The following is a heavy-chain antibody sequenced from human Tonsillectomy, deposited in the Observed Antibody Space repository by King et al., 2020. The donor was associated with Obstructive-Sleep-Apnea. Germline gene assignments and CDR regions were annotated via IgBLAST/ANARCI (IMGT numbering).Heavy chain of an antibody. CDR3: ARHGTIFGVVTSYYYYYYGMDV. CDR1: GYSFTSYW. J-gene: IGHJ6*02. D-gene: IGHD3-3*01. Sequence: VQLVESGAEVKKPGESLKISCKGSGYSFTSYWIGWVRQMPGKGLEWMGIIYPGDSDTRYSPSFQGQVTISADKSISTAYLQWSSLKASDTAMYYCARHGTIFGVVTSYYYYYYGMDVWGQGTTVTVSS. V-gene: IGHV5-51*01. CDR2: IYPGDSDT.